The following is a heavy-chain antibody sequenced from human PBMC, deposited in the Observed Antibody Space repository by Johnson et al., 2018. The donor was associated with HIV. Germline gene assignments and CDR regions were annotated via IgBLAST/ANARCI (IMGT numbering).Heavy chain of an antibody. CDR2: ITSSAYTI. Sequence: QVQLVESGGGLVKPGGSLRLSCEASGFTFSGYYMSWVRQAPGTGLEWLSYITSSAYTIYYADPVKGRFTIFRDNDKSSLFLQLNSLRAEDTAVYYCARLRAGGIGAFDIWGQGTIVTVFS. CDR1: GFTFSGYY. V-gene: IGHV3-11*04. D-gene: IGHD6-13*01. J-gene: IGHJ3*02. CDR3: ARLRAGGIGAFDI.